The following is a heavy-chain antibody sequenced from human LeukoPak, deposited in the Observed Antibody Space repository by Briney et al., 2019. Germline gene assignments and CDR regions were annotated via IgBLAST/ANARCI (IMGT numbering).Heavy chain of an antibody. J-gene: IGHJ4*02. CDR2: INHSGST. D-gene: IGHD3-16*02. Sequence: PSETLSLTCAVYGGSFSGYYWSWIRQPPGKGLEWIGEINHSGSTNYNPSLKSRVTISVDTSKNQFSLKLSSVTAADTAVYYCERRGSDYVWGSYRTHYFDYWGQGTLVTVSS. CDR3: ERRGSDYVWGSYRTHYFDY. V-gene: IGHV4-34*01. CDR1: GGSFSGYY.